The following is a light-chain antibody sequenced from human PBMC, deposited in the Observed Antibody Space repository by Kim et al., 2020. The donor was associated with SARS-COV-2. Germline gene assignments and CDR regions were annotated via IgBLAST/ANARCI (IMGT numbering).Light chain of an antibody. CDR2: EVS. J-gene: IGLJ2*01. V-gene: IGLV2-8*01. Sequence: GQSVTISCTGTSSDIGGYYYVSWYQQHPGKAPKLMIYEVSERPSGVPDCFSGSKSGNTASLTVSGLQAEDEADYYCSSYAGSNNLIFGGGTQLTVL. CDR3: SSYAGSNNLI. CDR1: SSDIGGYYY.